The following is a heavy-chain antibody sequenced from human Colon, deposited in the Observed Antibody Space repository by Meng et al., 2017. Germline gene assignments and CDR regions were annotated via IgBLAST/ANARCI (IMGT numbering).Heavy chain of an antibody. V-gene: IGHV4-61*08. CDR2: ARIDYANT. CDR1: GASVRSPDHQ. Sequence: QVQLQESGPGLVRPSGTPSLSCAVSGASVRSPDHQWGWVRQPPGKGLEWFGYARIDYANTNYNPSLKSRVNVSLDTSKNQFSLNVRSVTAADTAVYYCARDYWGSLDFWGQGILVTVSS. D-gene: IGHD3-16*01. J-gene: IGHJ4*02. CDR3: ARDYWGSLDF.